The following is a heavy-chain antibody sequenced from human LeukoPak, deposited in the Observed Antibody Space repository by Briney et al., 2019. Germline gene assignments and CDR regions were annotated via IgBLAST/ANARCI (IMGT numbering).Heavy chain of an antibody. CDR3: ARYGSGAYSLDV. CDR2: IHSSGAV. V-gene: IGHV4-59*08. J-gene: IGHJ3*01. D-gene: IGHD3-10*01. CDR1: GGSISTYY. Sequence: PSETLSLTCTVSGGSISTYYWSWIRQPPGKELEWIAHIHSSGAVKYNPSLKSRVSMSVDTSKDQFSLSLSSVTAADTAVYYCARYGSGAYSLDVWGQGTMVTVSS.